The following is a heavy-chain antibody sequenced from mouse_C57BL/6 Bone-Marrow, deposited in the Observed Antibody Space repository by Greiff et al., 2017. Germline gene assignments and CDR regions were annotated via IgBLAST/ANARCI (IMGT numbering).Heavy chain of an antibody. V-gene: IGHV5-6*02. CDR2: ISSGGSYT. D-gene: IGHD2-1*01. CDR1: GFTFSSYG. Sequence: EVKLVESGGDLVKPGGSLKLSCAASGFTFSSYGMSWVRQTPDKRLEWVATISSGGSYTYYPDSVKGRFTISRDNAKNTLYLQMSSLKSEDTAMYYCARRGVTTYYYAMDYWGQGTSVTVSS. J-gene: IGHJ4*01. CDR3: ARRGVTTYYYAMDY.